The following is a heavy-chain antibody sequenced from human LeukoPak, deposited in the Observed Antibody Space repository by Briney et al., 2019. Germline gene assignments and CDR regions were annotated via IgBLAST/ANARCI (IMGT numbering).Heavy chain of an antibody. D-gene: IGHD4-17*01. CDR2: ISTSSSYT. Sequence: PGGSLRLSCAASGFSFSDYYMTWIRQTPGKGLEWVSYISTSSSYTNYADSVKGRFTISRDDAKNSLFLQVNSLRAEDTAVYYCAKELYGDNGGYWGQGTLVTVSS. J-gene: IGHJ4*02. CDR1: GFSFSDYY. CDR3: AKELYGDNGGY. V-gene: IGHV3-11*06.